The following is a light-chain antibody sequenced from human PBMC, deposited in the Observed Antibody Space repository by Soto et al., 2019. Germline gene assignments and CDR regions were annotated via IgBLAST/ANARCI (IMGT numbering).Light chain of an antibody. CDR3: QQYGRSPPRT. CDR1: QSVTY. V-gene: IGKV3-20*01. CDR2: GAS. J-gene: IGKJ2*01. Sequence: EIGLTQSPGTLSLSPGERATLSCTASQSVTYVAWYQQKAGQGPRLLIYGASSRATGIPDRFSGSGSGTDFTLTISRLEPEDSAVYYCQQYGRSPPRTFGQGTKLEIK.